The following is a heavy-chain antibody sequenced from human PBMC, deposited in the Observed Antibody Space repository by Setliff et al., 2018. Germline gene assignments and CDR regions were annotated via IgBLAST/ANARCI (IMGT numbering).Heavy chain of an antibody. CDR1: GDSLSSGPYY. J-gene: IGHJ4*02. D-gene: IGHD3-10*01. CDR2: IYTSGTT. Sequence: PSETLSLTCTVSGDSLSSGPYYWTWVRQPAGKGLEWIGHIYTSGTTNYSPSLRSRVTISADTSKNQFSLKLSSVTAADTAVFFCARGQNSYHPGSWGPLYDHWGQGTQVTVS. V-gene: IGHV4-61*09. CDR3: ARGQNSYHPGSWGPLYDH.